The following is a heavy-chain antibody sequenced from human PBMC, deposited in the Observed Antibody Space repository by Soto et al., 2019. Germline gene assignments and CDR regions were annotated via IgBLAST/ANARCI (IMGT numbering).Heavy chain of an antibody. CDR3: EQSATSGWYMEGSYFDY. D-gene: IGHD6-19*01. CDR1: GLMFTSYG. CDR2: MSYDGTNK. Sequence: QVQLVESGGGVVQPGKSLRLSCAASGLMFTSYGMHWVRQAPGKGPEWVALMSYDGTNKFYADSVKGRFTISRDSSKDTVYLEMNRLRPEDTAVYYCEQSATSGWYMEGSYFDYWGQVTLVTVSS. J-gene: IGHJ4*02. V-gene: IGHV3-30*18.